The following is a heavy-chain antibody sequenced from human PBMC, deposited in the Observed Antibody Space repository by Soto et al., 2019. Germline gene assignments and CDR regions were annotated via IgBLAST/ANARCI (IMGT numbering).Heavy chain of an antibody. D-gene: IGHD3-3*01. CDR1: GFTFSSYG. J-gene: IGHJ4*02. V-gene: IGHV3-33*01. CDR3: ARGDHLSIFGVVHTLYFDY. CDR2: IWYDGSNK. Sequence: GGSLRLSCAASGFTFSSYGMHWVRQAPGKGLEWVAVIWYDGSNKYYADSVKGRFTISRDNSKNTLYLQMNSLRAEDTAVYYCARGDHLSIFGVVHTLYFDYWGQGTLVTVSS.